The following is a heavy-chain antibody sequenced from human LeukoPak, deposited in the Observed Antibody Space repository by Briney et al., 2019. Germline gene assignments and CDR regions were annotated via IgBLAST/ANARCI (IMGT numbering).Heavy chain of an antibody. V-gene: IGHV3-48*02. CDR2: IRSSSTTI. CDR3: ARDRQDYDLLTGYDF. D-gene: IGHD3-9*01. Sequence: GGSLRLSCAASGFTFRMYSLSWVRQAPGKGLEWVAYIRSSSTTIHYADSVKGRFTISRDNAKNSLYLQTNSLKDEDTGVYYCARDRQDYDLLTGYDFWGQGTLVTVSS. CDR1: GFTFRMYS. J-gene: IGHJ4*02.